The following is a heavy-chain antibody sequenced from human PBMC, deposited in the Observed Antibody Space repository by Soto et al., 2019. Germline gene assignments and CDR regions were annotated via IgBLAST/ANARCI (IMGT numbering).Heavy chain of an antibody. D-gene: IGHD6-19*01. Sequence: QVQLVESGGGVVQPGRSLRLSCAASGFTFSSYGMHWVRQAPGKGLEWVAVIWYDGSNKYYEDSVKGRFTISIDNSKNTLYLQMNSLRAEDTALYYCAREIDSSGWAEYFQHWGQGTLVTVSS. CDR1: GFTFSSYG. CDR3: AREIDSSGWAEYFQH. V-gene: IGHV3-33*01. CDR2: IWYDGSNK. J-gene: IGHJ1*01.